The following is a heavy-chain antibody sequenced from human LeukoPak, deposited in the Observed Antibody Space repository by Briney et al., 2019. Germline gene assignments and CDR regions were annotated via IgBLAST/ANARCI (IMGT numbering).Heavy chain of an antibody. CDR1: GGSISSYY. D-gene: IGHD6-6*01. V-gene: IGHV4-4*07. CDR2: IYTSGST. CDR3: AREIAARRLGFSLNHGPARKWINWFDP. J-gene: IGHJ5*02. Sequence: SETLSLTCTVSGGSISSYYWSWIRQPAGKGLEWIGRIYTSGSTNYNPSIKSRVTMSVDTSKNQFSLKLSSVTAADTAVYYCAREIAARRLGFSLNHGPARKWINWFDPWGQGTLVTVSS.